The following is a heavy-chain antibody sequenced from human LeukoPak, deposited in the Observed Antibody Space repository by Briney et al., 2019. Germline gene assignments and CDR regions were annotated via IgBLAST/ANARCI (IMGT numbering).Heavy chain of an antibody. Sequence: ASVKVSCKASGYTFTGYYMHWVRQAPGQGLEWMGWINPNSGGTDYAQKFQGRVTMARDTSISTAYMELSRLTSDDTAVYYCSRGRADGYSGYDFGDYWGQGTLVTVSS. J-gene: IGHJ4*02. V-gene: IGHV1-2*02. CDR1: GYTFTGYY. D-gene: IGHD5-12*01. CDR2: INPNSGGT. CDR3: SRGRADGYSGYDFGDY.